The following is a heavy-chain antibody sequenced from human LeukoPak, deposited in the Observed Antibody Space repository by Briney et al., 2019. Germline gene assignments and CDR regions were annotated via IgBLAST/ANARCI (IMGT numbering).Heavy chain of an antibody. CDR2: IHHDGRI. V-gene: IGHV4/OR15-8*01. CDR3: ARSHDHLWGNYPDY. D-gene: IGHD3-16*02. Sequence: SETLSLTCDVSGGSIDSTNWWNWVRQPPGKGLEWIGEIHHDGRINYNPSLKSRVTLSVDKSKNQFSLRLNPVTAADTAMYYCARSHDHLWGNYPDYWGQGTLVTVSS. CDR1: GGSIDSTNW. J-gene: IGHJ4*02.